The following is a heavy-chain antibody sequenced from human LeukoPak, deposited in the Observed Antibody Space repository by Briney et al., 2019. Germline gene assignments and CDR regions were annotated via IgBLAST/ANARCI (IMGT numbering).Heavy chain of an antibody. V-gene: IGHV3-48*04. J-gene: IGHJ4*02. D-gene: IGHD6-6*01. CDR1: GFTFSSYS. CDR3: ARVRRGSSSSFDY. Sequence: PGGSLRLSCAASGFTFSSYSLNWVRQAPGKGLEWVSYISSSSSTIYYADSVKGRFTISRDNAKNSLYLQMNSLRAEDTAVYYCARVRRGSSSSFDYWGQGILVTVSS. CDR2: ISSSSSTI.